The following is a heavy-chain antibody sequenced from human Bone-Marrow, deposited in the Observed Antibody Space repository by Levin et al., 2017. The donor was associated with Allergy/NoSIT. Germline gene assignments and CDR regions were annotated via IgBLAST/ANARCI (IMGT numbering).Heavy chain of an antibody. CDR1: GASISSFY. CDR3: ARQAVPAAMNGFDS. V-gene: IGHV4-59*08. J-gene: IGHJ5*01. CDR2: IYYSGST. Sequence: SETLSLTCTVSGASISSFYWSWLRQPPGKGLEWIGYIYYSGSTNYSPSLKSRVSMSADMSRNQVYLTMSSVTAADTAVYYCARQAVPAAMNGFDSWGQGTLVTVSS. D-gene: IGHD2-2*01.